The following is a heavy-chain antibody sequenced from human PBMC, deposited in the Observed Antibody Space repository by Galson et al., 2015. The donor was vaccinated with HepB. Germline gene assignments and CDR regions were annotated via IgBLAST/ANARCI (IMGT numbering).Heavy chain of an antibody. J-gene: IGHJ4*02. CDR3: ARTSVYAHSVYADFEY. CDR2: SRNKARSYST. Sequence: SLRLSCATAGFIFSEHYIDWVRQAPGKGLEWVGRSRNKARSYSTEYAASVKGRFTISRDHSKNSVSLQMNRLRTGDTAVYFCARTSVYAHSVYADFEYWGQGTLVTVSS. CDR1: GFIFSEHY. D-gene: IGHD5/OR15-5a*01. V-gene: IGHV3-72*01.